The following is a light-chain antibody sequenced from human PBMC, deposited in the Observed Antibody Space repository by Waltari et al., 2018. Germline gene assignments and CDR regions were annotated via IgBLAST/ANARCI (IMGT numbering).Light chain of an antibody. Sequence: QSALTQPASVSGSPGQSITISCTGTSSAVGGYNYVSWYQQHPGNAPKLMIYEVSNRPSAVSNRFSGSKSVNTASLTISGLQAEDEADYYCSSYTSSSTLEVFGTGTKVTGL. CDR1: SSAVGGYNY. CDR2: EVS. J-gene: IGLJ1*01. V-gene: IGLV2-14*01. CDR3: SSYTSSSTLEV.